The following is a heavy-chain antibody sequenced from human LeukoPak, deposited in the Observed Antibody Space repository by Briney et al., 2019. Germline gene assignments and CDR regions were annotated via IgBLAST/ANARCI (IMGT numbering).Heavy chain of an antibody. J-gene: IGHJ4*02. CDR3: ARQGIYYYDSSGHFDY. CDR2: IYYSGST. Sequence: SETLSLTCTVSGGSISSYYWSWIRQPPGKGLEWIGYIYYSGSTNYNPSLKSRVTISVDTSKNQFSLKLSSVTAAETAVYYCARQGIYYYDSSGHFDYWGQGTLVTVSS. V-gene: IGHV4-59*01. D-gene: IGHD3-22*01. CDR1: GGSISSYY.